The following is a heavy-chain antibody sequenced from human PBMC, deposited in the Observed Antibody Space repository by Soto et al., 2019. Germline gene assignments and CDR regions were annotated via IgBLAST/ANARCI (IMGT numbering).Heavy chain of an antibody. CDR3: ARRTLSNWNPFYGMDV. CDR1: GYSFTSYW. Sequence: GESLKISCKGSGYSFTSYWIGWVRQMPGKGLEWMGIIYPGDSDTKYSPSFQGQVTISADKSISTAYLQWSSLKASDTAMYYCARRTLSNWNPFYGMDVWGQGTTVTVSS. CDR2: IYPGDSDT. D-gene: IGHD1-20*01. V-gene: IGHV5-51*01. J-gene: IGHJ6*02.